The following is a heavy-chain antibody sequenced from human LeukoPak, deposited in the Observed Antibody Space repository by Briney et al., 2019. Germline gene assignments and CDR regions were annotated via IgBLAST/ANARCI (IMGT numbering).Heavy chain of an antibody. D-gene: IGHD1-14*01. CDR2: INPSGGST. J-gene: IGHJ4*02. Sequence: WASVKVSCKASGYTFTSYYMHWVRQAPGQGLEWMGIINPSGGSTSYAQKFQGRVTMTRDTSTSTVYMELSSLRSEDTAVYYCARGTLNIPGEHGAFDYWGQGTLVTVSS. V-gene: IGHV1-46*01. CDR1: GYTFTSYY. CDR3: ARGTLNIPGEHGAFDY.